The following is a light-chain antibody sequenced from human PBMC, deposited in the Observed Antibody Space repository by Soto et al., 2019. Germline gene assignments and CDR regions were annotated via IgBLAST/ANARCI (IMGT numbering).Light chain of an antibody. V-gene: IGLV2-8*01. CDR2: EVS. CDR3: SSYAGSNNFV. J-gene: IGLJ1*01. Sequence: QSALTQPPSASGSPGQSVTISCTGTSSDVGGYNYVSWYQQHPGKAPKLMIYEVSKRPSGVPDRFSGSKSGNTASLTVSGRQAEDEADYYCSSYAGSNNFVFRNGTKVTVL. CDR1: SSDVGGYNY.